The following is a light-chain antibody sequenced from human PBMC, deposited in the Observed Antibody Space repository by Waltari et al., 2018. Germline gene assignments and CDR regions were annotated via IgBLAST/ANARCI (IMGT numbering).Light chain of an antibody. CDR3: QQSGGSPWT. J-gene: IGKJ1*01. CDR1: QSVSSH. Sequence: EIVLTQSPGTLSLSPGERATLSCRASQSVSSHLAWYQQKPGQAPRLLIYGASSRVTGSPDRFSGSESGTDFSLTISRLEPEDFAVYYGQQSGGSPWTFGQGTKVEIK. V-gene: IGKV3-20*01. CDR2: GAS.